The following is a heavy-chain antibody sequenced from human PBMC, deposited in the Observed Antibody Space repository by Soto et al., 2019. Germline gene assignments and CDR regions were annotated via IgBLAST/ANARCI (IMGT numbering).Heavy chain of an antibody. Sequence: SQTLSLTCALSGGSISSYYLSWIRQPPGKGLEWIGYIYYSGSTNYNPSLKSRVTISVDTSKNQFSLKLSSVTAADTAVYYCARVWGGAFDFWGQGTTVTVSS. D-gene: IGHD3-10*01. CDR3: ARVWGGAFDF. CDR2: IYYSGST. CDR1: GGSISSYY. V-gene: IGHV4-59*01. J-gene: IGHJ3*01.